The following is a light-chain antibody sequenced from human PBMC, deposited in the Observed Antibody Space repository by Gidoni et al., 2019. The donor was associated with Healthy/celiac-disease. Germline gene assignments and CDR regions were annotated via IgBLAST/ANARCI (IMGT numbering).Light chain of an antibody. CDR2: AAS. CDR1: QSIRSY. V-gene: IGKV1-39*01. J-gene: IGKJ2*01. CDR3: QQSYSTPYT. Sequence: DIQMTQSPSSLSASVGDRVTITCRASQSIRSYLNWYQQKPGKAPKLLIYAASSLQSGVPSRFSGSGSGTDFTLTISSLQPKEFATYYCQQSYSTPYTFXXXTKLEIK.